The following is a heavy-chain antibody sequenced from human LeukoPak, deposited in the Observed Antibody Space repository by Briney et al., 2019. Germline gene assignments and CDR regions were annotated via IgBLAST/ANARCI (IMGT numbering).Heavy chain of an antibody. Sequence: GGSLRLSCAASGFSFSSYEMNWVRQAPGKGLEWVSHISSDGHVETCVDSVRGRFTMSRDNAKNFLFLQMNGLRAEDTAVYYCARVVTDSSGYKGFDYWGQGTLVTVSS. V-gene: IGHV3-48*03. J-gene: IGHJ4*02. CDR1: GFSFSSYE. CDR3: ARVVTDSSGYKGFDY. CDR2: ISSDGHVE. D-gene: IGHD3-22*01.